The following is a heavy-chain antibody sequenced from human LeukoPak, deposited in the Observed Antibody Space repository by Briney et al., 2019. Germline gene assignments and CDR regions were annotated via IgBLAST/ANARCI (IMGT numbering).Heavy chain of an antibody. V-gene: IGHV1-2*02. Sequence: GASVKVSYKASGYTFTGYYMHWVRQAPGQGLEWMGWINPNSGGTNYAQKFQGRVTMTRDTSIGTAYMELSRLRSDDTAVYYCARSMVATSPDYWGQGTLDTVSS. CDR2: INPNSGGT. CDR1: GYTFTGYY. J-gene: IGHJ4*02. D-gene: IGHD5-12*01. CDR3: ARSMVATSPDY.